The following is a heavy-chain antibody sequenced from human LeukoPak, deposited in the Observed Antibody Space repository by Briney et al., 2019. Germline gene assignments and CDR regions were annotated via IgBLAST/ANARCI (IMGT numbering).Heavy chain of an antibody. Sequence: SETLSLTCTVSGGSISSYYWSWVRQSPGKGLEWIGSIYYSGSTSYNASLKSRVTISVDTSKNQFSLKLTSVTAADTAVYYCARQQRQLASGYFDYWGQGALVTVSS. J-gene: IGHJ4*02. D-gene: IGHD3-22*01. CDR1: GGSISSYY. CDR2: IYYSGST. CDR3: ARQQRQLASGYFDY. V-gene: IGHV4-39*07.